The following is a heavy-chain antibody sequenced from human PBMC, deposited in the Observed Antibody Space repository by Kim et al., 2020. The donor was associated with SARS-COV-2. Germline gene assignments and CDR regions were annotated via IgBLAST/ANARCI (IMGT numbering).Heavy chain of an antibody. J-gene: IGHJ4*02. Sequence: YSGGSPYYADSVKGRFTISRDSSKNTLYLQMNSLRVEDTAVYYCANSAAYWGQGTLVTVSS. D-gene: IGHD2-15*01. V-gene: IGHV3-53*01. CDR3: ANSAAY. CDR2: YSGGSP.